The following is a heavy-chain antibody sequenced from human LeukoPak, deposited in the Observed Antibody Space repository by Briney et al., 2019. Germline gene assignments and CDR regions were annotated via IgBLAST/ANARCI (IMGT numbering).Heavy chain of an antibody. Sequence: PGGSLRLSCAVSGFTFSSYTMNRVRQAPGKGLEWVSSITGSSTYIYYADSVEGRFTISRDNAKNSLYLQMNNLGAEDTAVHYCARDLTVTSTCWFDLWGQGTLVTVSS. CDR3: ARDLTVTSTCWFDL. D-gene: IGHD4-11*01. CDR2: ITGSSTYI. J-gene: IGHJ5*02. V-gene: IGHV3-21*01. CDR1: GFTFSSYT.